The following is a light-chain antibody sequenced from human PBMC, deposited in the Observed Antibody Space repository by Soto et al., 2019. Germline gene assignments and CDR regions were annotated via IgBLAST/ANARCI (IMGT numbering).Light chain of an antibody. V-gene: IGKV1-17*03. CDR3: LQHTNFPIT. CDR1: QDISNH. CDR2: DAS. J-gene: IGKJ5*01. Sequence: DSQRTQSPSAMSSSVGDRCTITFLSSQDISNHLVWFQQQPGKVPKRLIYDASSLQTGVPSRFSGSGSGTDFTLTISSLQPEDFATYYCLQHTNFPITFGQGTRLEIK.